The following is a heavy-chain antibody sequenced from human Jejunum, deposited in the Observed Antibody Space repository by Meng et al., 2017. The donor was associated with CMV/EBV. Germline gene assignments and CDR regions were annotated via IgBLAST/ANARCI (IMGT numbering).Heavy chain of an antibody. V-gene: IGHV3-23*03. J-gene: IGHJ4*02. CDR1: GFTVSSFA. CDR2: IYSGGTTT. D-gene: IGHD4-17*01. CDR3: AKDSYGDYVTNYFDY. Sequence: GFTVSSFAMTWVRQAPGKGLEWVAVIYSGGTTTHYADSVKGRFTISRDNSKNTLYLQMNSLRAEDTAVYYCAKDSYGDYVTNYFDYWGQGTLVTVSS.